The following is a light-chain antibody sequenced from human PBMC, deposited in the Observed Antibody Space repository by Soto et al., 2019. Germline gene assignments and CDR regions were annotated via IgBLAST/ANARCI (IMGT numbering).Light chain of an antibody. CDR3: QQTNSFPIT. CDR1: QDIRSW. Sequence: DIQMTQSPSSVSASVGDRVTITCRASQDIRSWLAWHQQKPGKAPKLLIYAASSLQSGVQSRFSGSGSATHFTLTISSLQPEDFATYYCQQTNSFPITFGQGTRLDIK. CDR2: AAS. V-gene: IGKV1D-12*01. J-gene: IGKJ5*01.